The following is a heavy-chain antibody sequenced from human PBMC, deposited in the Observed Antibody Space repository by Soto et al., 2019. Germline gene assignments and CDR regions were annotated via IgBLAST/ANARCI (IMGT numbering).Heavy chain of an antibody. CDR1: GGSISSSSYY. CDR2: IYYSGST. CDR3: ARGGRFLEWLSPFGDHEYYYYMDV. D-gene: IGHD3-3*01. V-gene: IGHV4-39*07. Sequence: SETLSLTCTVSGGSISSSSYYWGWIRQPPGKGLEWIGSIYYSGSTYYNPSLKSRVTISVDTSKNQFSLKLSSVTAADTAVYYCARGGRFLEWLSPFGDHEYYYYMDVWGKGTTVTVSS. J-gene: IGHJ6*03.